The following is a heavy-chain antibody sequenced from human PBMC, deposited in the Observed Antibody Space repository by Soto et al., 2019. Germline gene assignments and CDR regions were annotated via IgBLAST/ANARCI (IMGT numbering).Heavy chain of an antibody. CDR1: GFTFSSYA. D-gene: IGHD2-2*01. Sequence: QVQLVESGGGVVQPGRSLRLSCAASGFTFSSYAMHWVRQAPGKGLEWVAVISYDGSNKYYADSVKGRFTISRDNSKNKLCLQMNSLRAEVTAVYYCARDPLPNAYCSSTFCYRLPWFDPWGQGALVTVSS. V-gene: IGHV3-30-3*01. CDR2: ISYDGSNK. CDR3: ARDPLPNAYCSSTFCYRLPWFDP. J-gene: IGHJ5*02.